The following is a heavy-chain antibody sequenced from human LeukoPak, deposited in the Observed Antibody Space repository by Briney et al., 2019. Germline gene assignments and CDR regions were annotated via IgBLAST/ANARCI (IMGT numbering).Heavy chain of an antibody. V-gene: IGHV1-69*05. D-gene: IGHD4-17*01. J-gene: IGHJ4*02. CDR3: AKPYYGDYEHFDY. Sequence: SVKVSCKASGGTFSSYAISWVRQAPGQGLEWTGRIIPIFGTANYAQKFQGRVTITTDESTSTAYMELSSLRSEDTAVYYCAKPYYGDYEHFDYWGQGTLVTVSS. CDR2: IIPIFGTA. CDR1: GGTFSSYA.